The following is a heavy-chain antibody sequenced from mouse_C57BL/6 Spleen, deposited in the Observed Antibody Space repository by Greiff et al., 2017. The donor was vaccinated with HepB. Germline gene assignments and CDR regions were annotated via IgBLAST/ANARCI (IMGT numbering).Heavy chain of an antibody. J-gene: IGHJ4*01. Sequence: QLKQPGAELVKPGASVKLSCKASGYTFTSYWMHWVKQRPGRGLEWIGRIDPNSGGTKYNEKFKSKATLTVDKPSSTAYMQLSSLTSEDSAVYYCARGETAQATGAMDYWGQGTSVTVSS. CDR3: ARGETAQATGAMDY. CDR2: IDPNSGGT. D-gene: IGHD3-2*02. CDR1: GYTFTSYW. V-gene: IGHV1-72*01.